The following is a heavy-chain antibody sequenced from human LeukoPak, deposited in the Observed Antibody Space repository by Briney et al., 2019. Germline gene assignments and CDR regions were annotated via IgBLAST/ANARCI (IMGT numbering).Heavy chain of an antibody. Sequence: ASVKVSCKASGGTFSSNAISWVRQAPGQGLEWMGGIIPIFGTANYAQKFQGRVTITADESTSTAYMELSSLRSEDTAVYYCARDSDIVGAPGAFDIWGQGTMVTVSS. J-gene: IGHJ3*02. D-gene: IGHD1-26*01. CDR3: ARDSDIVGAPGAFDI. V-gene: IGHV1-69*13. CDR2: IIPIFGTA. CDR1: GGTFSSNA.